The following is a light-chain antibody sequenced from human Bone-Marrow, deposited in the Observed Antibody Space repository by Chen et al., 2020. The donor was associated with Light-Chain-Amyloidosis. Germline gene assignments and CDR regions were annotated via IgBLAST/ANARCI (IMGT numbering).Light chain of an antibody. V-gene: IGKV3-20*01. CDR3: QQYGTSPLT. CDR2: GSS. CDR1: QTISSNS. J-gene: IGKJ4*01. Sequence: ELVLTQSPGTLSLSPGEGANLSCRASQTISSNSLTWYQQKFGQAPRLLIYGSSSRATGIPDRFTGSGSGTDFTLTINRLEPEDFAMYYCQQYGTSPLTFGGGTKVEIK.